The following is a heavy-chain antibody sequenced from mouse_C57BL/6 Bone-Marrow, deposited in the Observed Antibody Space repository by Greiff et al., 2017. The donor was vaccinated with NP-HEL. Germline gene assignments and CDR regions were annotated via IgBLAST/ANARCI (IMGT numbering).Heavy chain of an antibody. V-gene: IGHV5-12*01. D-gene: IGHD1-1*01. J-gene: IGHJ3*01. CDR1: GFTFSDYY. CDR2: ISNGGGST. Sequence: EVKLMESGGGLVQPGGSLKLSCAASGFTFSDYYMYWVRQTPEKRLEWVAYISNGGGSTYYPDTVKGRFTISRDNAKNTLYLQMSRLKSEDTAMYYCARQTDGRFAYWGQGTLVTVSA. CDR3: ARQTDGRFAY.